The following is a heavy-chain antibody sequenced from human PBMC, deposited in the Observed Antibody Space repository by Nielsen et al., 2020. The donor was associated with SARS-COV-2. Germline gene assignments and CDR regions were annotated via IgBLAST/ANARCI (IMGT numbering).Heavy chain of an antibody. CDR1: GFTFSSYS. CDR3: ASAKARYSSSWPDAFDI. V-gene: IGHV3-21*01. Sequence: GRSLRLSCAASGFTFSSYSMNWVRQAPGKGLEWVSSISSSSSYIYYADSVKGRFTISRDNAKNSLYLQMNSLRAEDTAVYYCASAKARYSSSWPDAFDIWGQGTMVTVSS. CDR2: ISSSSSYI. D-gene: IGHD6-13*01. J-gene: IGHJ3*02.